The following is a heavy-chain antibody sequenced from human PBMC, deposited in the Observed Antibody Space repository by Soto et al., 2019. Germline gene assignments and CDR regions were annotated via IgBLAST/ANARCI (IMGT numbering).Heavy chain of an antibody. V-gene: IGHV3-48*02. CDR3: ARAWYYDSSGYYPAPYFDY. J-gene: IGHJ4*02. CDR2: ISSSSSTI. CDR1: GFTFSSYS. Sequence: GGSLRLSCAASGFTFSSYSMNWVRQAPGKGLEWVSYISSSSSTIYYADSVKGRFTISRDNAKNSLYLQMNSLRDEDTAVYYCARAWYYDSSGYYPAPYFDYWGQATLVTVSS. D-gene: IGHD3-22*01.